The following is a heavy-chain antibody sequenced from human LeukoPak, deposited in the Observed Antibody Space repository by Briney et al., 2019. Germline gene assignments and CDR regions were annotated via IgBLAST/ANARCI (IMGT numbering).Heavy chain of an antibody. J-gene: IGHJ3*02. V-gene: IGHV3-7*01. CDR2: IKPDGSEK. D-gene: IGHD1-26*01. CDR1: GFTFSDYW. CDR3: ARNARTSQGSDAFDI. Sequence: GGSLRLSCAASGFTFSDYWMGWVRQAPGKGLEWVANIKPDGSEKYYVDSVKGRFTISRDNAKNSLNLQMGSLRAEDTAVYYCARNARTSQGSDAFDIWGQGTRVTVSS.